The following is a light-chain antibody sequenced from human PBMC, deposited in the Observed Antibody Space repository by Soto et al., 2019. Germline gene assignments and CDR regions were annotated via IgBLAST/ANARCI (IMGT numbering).Light chain of an antibody. Sequence: AIRMTQSPSSLSASTGDRVTITCRASQGISSYLAWYQQKPGKAPKLLIYAASTLQSGVPSRFSGSGSGTDFTLTISCMQSEDFATYYCLQYYSYHLTFGGGTKVEIK. CDR2: AAS. CDR1: QGISSY. CDR3: LQYYSYHLT. V-gene: IGKV1-8*01. J-gene: IGKJ4*01.